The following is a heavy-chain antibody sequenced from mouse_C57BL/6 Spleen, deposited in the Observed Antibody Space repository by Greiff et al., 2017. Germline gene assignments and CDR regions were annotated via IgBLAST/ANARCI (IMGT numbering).Heavy chain of an antibody. CDR2: INPSNGGT. CDR1: GYTFTSYW. D-gene: IGHD1-1*01. J-gene: IGHJ2*01. Sequence: QVQLQQPGTELVKPGASVKLSCKASGYTFTSYWMHWVKQRPGQGLEWIGNINPSNGGTNYNEKFKSKATLTVDKSSSTAYMQLSSLTSEDSAVSYCAREVLVATVGARRSDFDYWGQGTTLTVSS. V-gene: IGHV1-53*01. CDR3: AREVLVATVGARRSDFDY.